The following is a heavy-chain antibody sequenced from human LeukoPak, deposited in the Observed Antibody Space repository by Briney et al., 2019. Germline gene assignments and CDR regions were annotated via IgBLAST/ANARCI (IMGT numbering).Heavy chain of an antibody. CDR3: ARGVGVLLAYYFDY. CDR2: INHSGST. Sequence: SETLSLTCAAYGGSFSTYYWSWIRQPPGKGLEWIGEINHSGSTNYNPSLKSRVTISVDTSKNQLSLKLSSVTAADTAVYYCARGVGVLLAYYFDYWGQGTLVTVSS. D-gene: IGHD3-10*01. CDR1: GGSFSTYY. J-gene: IGHJ4*02. V-gene: IGHV4-34*01.